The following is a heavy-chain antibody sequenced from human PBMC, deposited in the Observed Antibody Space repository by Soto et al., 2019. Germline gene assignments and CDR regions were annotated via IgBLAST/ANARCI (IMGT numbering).Heavy chain of an antibody. CDR1: GFTFSGSA. CDR2: IRSKANNYAT. V-gene: IGHV3-73*01. D-gene: IGHD3-16*01. CDR3: TRGGGSSASSYYSLDV. J-gene: IGHJ6*03. Sequence: EVYLVESGGGLVQPGGSLKLSCAASGFTFSGSAFHWVRQASGKGLEWVGRIRSKANNYATAYAASVKGRFTISRDDSKNTTYLQMNSLKTEDTAVYYCTRGGGSSASSYYSLDVWGKGTTVTVSS.